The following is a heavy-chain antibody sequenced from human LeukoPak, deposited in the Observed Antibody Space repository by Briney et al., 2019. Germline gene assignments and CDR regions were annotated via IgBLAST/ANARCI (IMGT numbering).Heavy chain of an antibody. Sequence: PSETLSLTCTVSGGSISSYYWSWIRQPAGKGLEWIGRIYTSGSTNYNPSLKSRVTMSVDTSKNQFSLKLSSVTAADTAVYYCARHRAPSHYDSSGSFDYWGQGTLVTVSS. D-gene: IGHD3-22*01. CDR3: ARHRAPSHYDSSGSFDY. J-gene: IGHJ4*02. V-gene: IGHV4-4*07. CDR1: GGSISSYY. CDR2: IYTSGST.